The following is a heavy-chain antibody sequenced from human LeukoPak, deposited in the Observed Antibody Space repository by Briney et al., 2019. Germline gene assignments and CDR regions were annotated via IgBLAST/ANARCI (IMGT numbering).Heavy chain of an antibody. CDR1: GGSFSGYY. CDR3: ARVVGYYDFWSGYVSPPNMDV. CDR2: INHSGST. V-gene: IGHV4-34*01. J-gene: IGHJ6*03. Sequence: SETLSLTCAVYGGSFSGYYWSWIRQPPGKGLEWIGEINHSGSTNYNPSLKSRVTISVDTSKNQFSLKLSSVTAADTAVYYCARVVGYYDFWSGYVSPPNMDVWGKGTTVTVSS. D-gene: IGHD3-3*01.